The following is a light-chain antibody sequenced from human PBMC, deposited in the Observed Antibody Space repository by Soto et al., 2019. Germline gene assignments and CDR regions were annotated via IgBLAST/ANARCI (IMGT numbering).Light chain of an antibody. CDR3: QQSYNTPLT. V-gene: IGKV1-39*01. J-gene: IGKJ5*01. CDR2: AAS. Sequence: DIQMTQSPSSLSASVGDRVTITCRASQSISSYLNWYQQKPGKAPKLLIYAASSLQSGVPSRFSGSGSGTDFTLTISSLQPDDVATYFCQQSYNTPLTFGQGTRLEIK. CDR1: QSISSY.